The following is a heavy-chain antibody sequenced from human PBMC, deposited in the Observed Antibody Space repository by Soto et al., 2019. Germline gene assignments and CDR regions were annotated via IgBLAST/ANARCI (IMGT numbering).Heavy chain of an antibody. CDR1: GGSISSNSYY. CDR2: IYHSGST. CDR3: ARGTYDFWSGPSPGWFDP. V-gene: IGHV4-30-2*01. Sequence: SETLSLTCTVSGGSISSNSYYWAWIRQPPGKGLEWIGYIYHSGSTYYNPSLKSRVTISVDRSKNQFSLKLSSVTAADTAVYYCARGTYDFWSGPSPGWFDPWGQGTLVTVSS. D-gene: IGHD3-3*01. J-gene: IGHJ5*02.